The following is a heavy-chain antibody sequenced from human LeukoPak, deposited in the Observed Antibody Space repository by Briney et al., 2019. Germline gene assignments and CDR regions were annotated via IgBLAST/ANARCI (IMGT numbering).Heavy chain of an antibody. V-gene: IGHV3-7*01. CDR2: IKQDGSEK. Sequence: PGGSLTLSCAASGFTFSSYWMSWVRQAPGKGLEWVANIKQDGSEKYYVDSVKGRFTISRDNAKNSLYLQMNSLRAEDTAVYYCAREFGYCSSTSCYYDYWGQGTLVTVSS. D-gene: IGHD2-2*01. CDR3: AREFGYCSSTSCYYDY. J-gene: IGHJ4*02. CDR1: GFTFSSYW.